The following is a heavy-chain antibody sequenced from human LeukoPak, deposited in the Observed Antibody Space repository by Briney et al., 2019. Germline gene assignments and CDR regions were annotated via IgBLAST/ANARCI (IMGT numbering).Heavy chain of an antibody. Sequence: GGSLRLSCAASGFTFNNYAMGWVRQAPGKGLEWVSSISGSGGNTYCADSVKGRFTISRDNSKNTLYLQMNSLRAEDTAAYYCAKSDRGDYIIFDSWGQGTLVTVSS. V-gene: IGHV3-23*01. CDR2: ISGSGGNT. CDR1: GFTFNNYA. J-gene: IGHJ4*02. D-gene: IGHD4-17*01. CDR3: AKSDRGDYIIFDS.